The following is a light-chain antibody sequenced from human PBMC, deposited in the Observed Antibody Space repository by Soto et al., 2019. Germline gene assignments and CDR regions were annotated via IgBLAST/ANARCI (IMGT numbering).Light chain of an antibody. CDR3: QQYGSIPWT. J-gene: IGKJ1*01. V-gene: IGKV3D-20*01. CDR1: QSLSSSY. Sequence: EIVLTQSPATLSLSPGERATLYCGASQSLSSSYLAWYQQKPGLAPRLLIYDASSRATGIPDRFSGGGSGTDFTLTISRLEPEDVAVDYCQQYGSIPWTFGQGTKVDI. CDR2: DAS.